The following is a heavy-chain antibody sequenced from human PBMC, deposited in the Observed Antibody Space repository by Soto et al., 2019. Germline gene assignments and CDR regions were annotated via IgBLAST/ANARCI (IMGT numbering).Heavy chain of an antibody. CDR2: ISGSGDST. J-gene: IGHJ4*02. V-gene: IGHV3-23*01. Sequence: ESGGGLVQPGGSLRLSCAASGFTFSTYAMSWVRQAPGKGLEWVSAISGSGDSTFYADSVKGRFTISRDNSKNTLYLQMTTLRVDDTALYHCAKDHWGSYSGQGTLVTVSS. CDR3: AKDHWGSY. D-gene: IGHD3-16*01. CDR1: GFTFSTYA.